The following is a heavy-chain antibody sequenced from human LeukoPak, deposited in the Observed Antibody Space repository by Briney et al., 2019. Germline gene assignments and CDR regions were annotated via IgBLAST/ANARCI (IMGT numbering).Heavy chain of an antibody. CDR1: GFTFSSYA. CDR3: ASGWSLFVMDY. V-gene: IGHV3-23*01. D-gene: IGHD6-19*01. CDR2: ISGSGGST. J-gene: IGHJ4*02. Sequence: GGSLRLSCAASGFTFSSYAMNWVRQAPGKGLEWVSAISGSGGSTYYADSVKGRFTISRDNSKNTLYLQMNSLRAEDTAVYYCASGWSLFVMDYWGQGTLVTVSS.